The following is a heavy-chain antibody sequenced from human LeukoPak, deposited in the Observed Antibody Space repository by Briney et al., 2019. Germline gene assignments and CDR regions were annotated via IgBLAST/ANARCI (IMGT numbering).Heavy chain of an antibody. CDR2: LHADGNEK. D-gene: IGHD5-12*01. V-gene: IGHV3-7*01. Sequence: GGSLRLSCAAYGFSLSGYWMSWLRQAPGKGLEWVARLHADGNEKYFVHSVKGRFTVSRDNAKNSLYLPMTSLRVEDTAVYYCPRGGSSFDYLGQGTLVTVSS. J-gene: IGHJ4*02. CDR3: PRGGSSFDY. CDR1: GFSLSGYW.